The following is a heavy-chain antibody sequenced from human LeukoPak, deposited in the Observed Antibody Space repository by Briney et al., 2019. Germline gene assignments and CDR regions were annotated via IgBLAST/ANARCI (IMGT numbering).Heavy chain of an antibody. J-gene: IGHJ6*02. D-gene: IGHD3-22*01. V-gene: IGHV3-48*03. CDR1: GFTFSSYE. CDR2: ISSSGSTI. Sequence: PGGSLRLSCAASGFTFSSYEMNWVRQAPGKGLEWVSYISSSGSTIYYADSVKGRFTISRDNAKNSLYLQMNSLRAEDTAVYYCARNSYNSGYYLGGYYYGMDVWGQGTTVTVSS. CDR3: ARNSYNSGYYLGGYYYGMDV.